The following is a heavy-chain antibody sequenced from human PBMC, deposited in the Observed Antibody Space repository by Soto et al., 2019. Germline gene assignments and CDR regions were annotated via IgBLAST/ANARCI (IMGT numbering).Heavy chain of an antibody. Sequence: ASVKVSCKASGYTFTSYGISWVRQAPGQGLEWMGWISAYNGNTNYAQKLQGRVTMTTDTSTSTAYMELSSLRSEDTAVYYCATPLSTIFGEVSDYWDQGTLVTVSS. J-gene: IGHJ4*02. CDR1: GYTFTSYG. CDR2: ISAYNGNT. CDR3: ATPLSTIFGEVSDY. D-gene: IGHD3-3*01. V-gene: IGHV1-18*01.